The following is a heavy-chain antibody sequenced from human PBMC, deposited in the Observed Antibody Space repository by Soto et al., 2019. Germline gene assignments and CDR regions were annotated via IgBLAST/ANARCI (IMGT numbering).Heavy chain of an antibody. J-gene: IGHJ4*02. Sequence: GGSLRLSCAASGFTFSSYGMHWVRQAPGKGLEWVAVISYDGSNKYYADSVKGRFTISRDNSKNTLYLQMNSLRDEDTAVYYCAETSSYGNYYFDYWGPGTLVTVSS. CDR3: AETSSYGNYYFDY. CDR1: GFTFSSYG. D-gene: IGHD4-17*01. CDR2: ISYDGSNK. V-gene: IGHV3-30*18.